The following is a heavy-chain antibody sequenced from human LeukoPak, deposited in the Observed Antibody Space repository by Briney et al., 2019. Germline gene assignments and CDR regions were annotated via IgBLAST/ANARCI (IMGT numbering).Heavy chain of an antibody. V-gene: IGHV1-69*04. Sequence: GASVKVSCKASGDTFSSYAITWVRQTPGQGLEWMGRIIPMFGIPNFAQEFQGRVTITADKSTSTAYMELSSLRSEDTGVYYCARFPNVTGYSTTSPGDLWGQGTLVTVSS. CDR1: GDTFSSYA. CDR3: ARFPNVTGYSTTSPGDL. CDR2: IIPMFGIP. D-gene: IGHD1-1*01. J-gene: IGHJ4*02.